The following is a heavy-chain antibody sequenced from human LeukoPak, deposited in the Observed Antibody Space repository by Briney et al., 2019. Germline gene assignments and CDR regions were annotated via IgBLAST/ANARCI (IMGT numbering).Heavy chain of an antibody. CDR2: ISYDGSNK. D-gene: IGHD6-19*01. J-gene: IGHJ4*02. V-gene: IGHV3-30*18. CDR1: GFTFSSYG. CDR3: AKGSGWYLFDY. Sequence: GGSLRLSCAASGFTFSSYGMHSVRQAPGKGLEWVAVISYDGSNKYYADSVKGRFTISRDNSKNTLYLQMNSLRAEDTAVYYRAKGSGWYLFDYWGQGTLVTVSS.